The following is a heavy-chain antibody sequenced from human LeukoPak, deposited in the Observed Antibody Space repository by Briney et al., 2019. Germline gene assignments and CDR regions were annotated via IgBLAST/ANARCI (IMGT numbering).Heavy chain of an antibody. CDR3: ARFISLGA. J-gene: IGHJ5*02. CDR1: GFSFSSFW. D-gene: IGHD3-10*01. V-gene: IGHV3-7*01. Sequence: GGSLRLSCEASGFSFSSFWMSWVRQAPRKGLEWVANIKQDGSEENYVDSVKGRFTISRDNAKKSLYLQMNSRRVEDTAVYYCARFISLGAWGQGTLVTVSS. CDR2: IKQDGSEE.